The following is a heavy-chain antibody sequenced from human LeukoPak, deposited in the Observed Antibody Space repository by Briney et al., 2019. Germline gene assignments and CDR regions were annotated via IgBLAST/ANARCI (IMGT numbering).Heavy chain of an antibody. CDR2: ISAYNGNT. J-gene: IGHJ4*02. D-gene: IGHD3-10*01. CDR3: ARLNYYGSGSYYPQIDY. Sequence: ASVKVSCKASGYTFTSYGISWVRQAPGRGLEWMGWISAYNGNTNYAQKLQGRVTMTTDTSTSTAYMELRSLRSDDTAVYYCARLNYYGSGSYYPQIDYWGQGTLVTVSS. V-gene: IGHV1-18*01. CDR1: GYTFTSYG.